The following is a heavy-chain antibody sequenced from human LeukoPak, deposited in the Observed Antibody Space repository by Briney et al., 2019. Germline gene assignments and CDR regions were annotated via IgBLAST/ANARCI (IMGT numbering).Heavy chain of an antibody. CDR3: AKDFRIAAAGTATDYFDY. CDR2: MSYDGSNK. Sequence: GGSLRLSCAASGFTFSSYGMHWVRQAPGKGLEWVAMMSYDGSNKYYADSVKGRFAISRDNSKNTLYLQMNSLRAEDTAVYYCAKDFRIAAAGTATDYFDYWEQGTLVTVSS. D-gene: IGHD6-13*01. J-gene: IGHJ4*02. CDR1: GFTFSSYG. V-gene: IGHV3-30*18.